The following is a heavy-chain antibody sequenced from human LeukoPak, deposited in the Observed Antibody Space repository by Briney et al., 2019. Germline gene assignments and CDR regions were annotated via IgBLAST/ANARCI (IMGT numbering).Heavy chain of an antibody. CDR2: INSDESST. CDR1: GFTFSSYW. CDR3: ARGYCSSTSCPKAHYFDY. V-gene: IGHV3-74*01. Sequence: GGSLRLSCAASGFTFSSYWMHWVRQAPGKGLVWVSRINSDESSTSYADSVKGRFTISRDNAKNTLYLQMNSLRAEDTAVYYCARGYCSSTSCPKAHYFDYWGQGTLVTVSS. J-gene: IGHJ4*02. D-gene: IGHD2-2*01.